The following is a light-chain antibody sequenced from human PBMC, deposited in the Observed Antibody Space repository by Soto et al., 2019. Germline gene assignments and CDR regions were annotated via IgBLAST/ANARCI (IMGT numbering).Light chain of an antibody. CDR1: SSNIGADHD. Sequence: QSVLTPPPSVSGAPGERVTISCTGSSSNIGADHDVHWYQQFPGTAPKLLIYGNNNRPSGVPDRFSGSKSGTSASLAITGLRAEDEADYYCQSYDSSLRVFGGGTKLTVL. J-gene: IGLJ2*01. V-gene: IGLV1-40*01. CDR3: QSYDSSLRV. CDR2: GNN.